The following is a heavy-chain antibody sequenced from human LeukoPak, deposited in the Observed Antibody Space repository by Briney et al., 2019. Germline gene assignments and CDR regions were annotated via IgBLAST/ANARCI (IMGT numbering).Heavy chain of an antibody. D-gene: IGHD5-12*01. CDR2: IYHSGST. Sequence: SGTLSLTCAVSGGSISSSNWWSWVRQPPGKGLEWIGEIYHSGSTNYNPSLKSRVTISVDKSKNQFSLELSSVTAADTAVYYCAREEYSGYDSYWFDPWGQGTLVTVSS. CDR1: GGSISSSNW. CDR3: AREEYSGYDSYWFDP. V-gene: IGHV4-4*02. J-gene: IGHJ5*02.